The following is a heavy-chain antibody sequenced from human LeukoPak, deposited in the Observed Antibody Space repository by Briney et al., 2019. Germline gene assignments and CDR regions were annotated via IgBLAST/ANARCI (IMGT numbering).Heavy chain of an antibody. V-gene: IGHV1-46*01. CDR1: EYTFTSYY. CDR3: ARAPSSGYSDNWFDP. D-gene: IGHD3-22*01. Sequence: ASVKVSCKASEYTFTSYYMHWVRQAPGQGLEWMGIINPSGGSTSYAQKFQGRVTMTRDMSTSTVYMELSSLRSEDTAVYYCARAPSSGYSDNWFDPWGQGTLVTVSS. CDR2: INPSGGST. J-gene: IGHJ5*02.